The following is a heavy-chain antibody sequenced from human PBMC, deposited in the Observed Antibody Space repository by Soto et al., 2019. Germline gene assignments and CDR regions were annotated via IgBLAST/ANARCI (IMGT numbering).Heavy chain of an antibody. CDR1: GGSISSSNW. V-gene: IGHV4-4*02. Sequence: QVQLQESGPGLVKPSGTLSLTCAVSGGSISSSNWWSWVRQPPGKGLEWIGEIYHSGSTNYNPSLKCRVTMSVDKSKNQFSLKLSSVTAANTAVYYCAREPRTTRLVTNGMDVWGQGTTVTVSS. J-gene: IGHJ6*02. CDR2: IYHSGST. D-gene: IGHD1-1*01. CDR3: AREPRTTRLVTNGMDV.